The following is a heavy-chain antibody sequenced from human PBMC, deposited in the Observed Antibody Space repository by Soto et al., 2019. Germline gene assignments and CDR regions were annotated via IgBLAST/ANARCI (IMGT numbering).Heavy chain of an antibody. D-gene: IGHD2-15*01. CDR2: ISPGSRYP. CDR1: GITFGESY. Sequence: PVGSLKPSCAGSGITFGESYMTWIRQAPGKGLEWLSYISPGSRYPAYAHSVKGRFTISRGNARRSLFLQMTSLTAEDTAMYYCVRGGGGGLFDPWGQGTMVTVSS. J-gene: IGHJ5*02. V-gene: IGHV3-11*06. CDR3: VRGGGGGLFDP.